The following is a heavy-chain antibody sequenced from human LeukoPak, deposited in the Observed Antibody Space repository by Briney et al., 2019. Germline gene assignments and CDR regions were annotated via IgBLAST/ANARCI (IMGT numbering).Heavy chain of an antibody. J-gene: IGHJ1*01. CDR1: GGSISSHY. V-gene: IGHV4-59*11. D-gene: IGHD1-26*01. Sequence: SETLSLTCTVSGGSISSHYWNWIRQPPGKGLEWIGYIYYTGTTNYNPSLKSRVTISVDTSKNQFSLKLSSVTAADTAVYYCARGVPVGSGGGYFQHWGQGTLVTASS. CDR2: IYYTGTT. CDR3: ARGVPVGSGGGYFQH.